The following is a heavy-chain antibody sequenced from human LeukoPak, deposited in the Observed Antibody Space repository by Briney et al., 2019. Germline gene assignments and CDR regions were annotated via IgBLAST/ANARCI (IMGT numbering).Heavy chain of an antibody. V-gene: IGHV5-51*01. CDR1: GYTVTSYW. CDR2: IYPGDSDT. CDR3: ARRCDILTGLNWFDP. J-gene: IGHJ5*02. D-gene: IGHD3-9*01. Sequence: GESLKISCKTSGYTVTSYWIGWVRQMPGKGLEGMGIIYPGDSDTRYSPSFQGQVTISADTSISTAYLQWSSLKASDTAMYYRARRCDILTGLNWFDPWGQGTLVTVSS.